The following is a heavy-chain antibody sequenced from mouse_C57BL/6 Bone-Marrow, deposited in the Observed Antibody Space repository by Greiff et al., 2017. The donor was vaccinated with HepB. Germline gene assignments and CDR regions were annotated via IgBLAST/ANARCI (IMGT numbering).Heavy chain of an antibody. CDR2: IYPGDGDT. J-gene: IGHJ2*01. V-gene: IGHV1-82*01. CDR1: GYAFSSSW. Sequence: QVQLQQSGPELVKPGASVKISCKASGYAFSSSWMNWVKQRPGKGLEWIGRIYPGDGDTNYNGKFKGKATLTADKSSSTAYMQLSSLTSEDSAVYFCARWELGRYYFDYWGQGTTLTVSS. CDR3: ARWELGRYYFDY. D-gene: IGHD4-1*01.